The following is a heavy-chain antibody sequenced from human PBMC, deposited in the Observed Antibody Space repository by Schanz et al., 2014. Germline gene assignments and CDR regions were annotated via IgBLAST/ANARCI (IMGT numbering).Heavy chain of an antibody. CDR2: VPFDGSQK. Sequence: QGQLVESGGGVVQPGKSLRLSCATSGFIFRSFGIHWVRQAPGKGLEWVAFVPFDGSQKFYADSVKGRFTISRDNTKNSLFLQLNSLRADDTAVYYCARNRGSGGQNWYFDLWGRGTLVTVSS. V-gene: IGHV3-30*19. D-gene: IGHD1-26*01. CDR3: ARNRGSGGQNWYFDL. J-gene: IGHJ2*01. CDR1: GFIFRSFG.